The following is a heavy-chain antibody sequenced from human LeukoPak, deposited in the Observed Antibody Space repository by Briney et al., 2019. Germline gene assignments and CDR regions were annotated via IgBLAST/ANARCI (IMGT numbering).Heavy chain of an antibody. CDR2: ISRSSSTI. Sequence: GGSLRLSCAASGFTFSTYSMYWVRQAPGKGLEWVSYISRSSSTIYYADSVKGRFTISRDNAKNSLYLQMNSLRGEDTAVYYCARDRTSSGWYSFDYWGQGTLVTVST. CDR3: ARDRTSSGWYSFDY. CDR1: GFTFSTYS. V-gene: IGHV3-48*01. D-gene: IGHD6-19*01. J-gene: IGHJ4*02.